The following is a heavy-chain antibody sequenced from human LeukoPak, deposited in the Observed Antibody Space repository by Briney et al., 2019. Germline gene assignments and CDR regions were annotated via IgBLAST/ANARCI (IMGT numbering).Heavy chain of an antibody. D-gene: IGHD3-10*01. CDR1: GGTFSSYA. J-gene: IGHJ4*02. CDR3: ARDYYGSGSYYKADY. Sequence: AASVEVSCKASGGTFSSYAISWVRQAPGQGLEGMGRIIPILGIANYAQKFQGRVTITEDKSTSTAYMELSSLRSEDTAVYYCARDYYGSGSYYKADYWGQGTLVTVSS. CDR2: IIPILGIA. V-gene: IGHV1-69*04.